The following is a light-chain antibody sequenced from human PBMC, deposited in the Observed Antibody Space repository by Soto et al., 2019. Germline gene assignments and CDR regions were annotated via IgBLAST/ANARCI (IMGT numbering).Light chain of an antibody. J-gene: IGKJ4*01. Sequence: EIVMAQSPATLSVSPGERATLSCRASQSVSSNLAWYQQKRGQAPRLLIHSASSRATGIPDRFSGSGSGTGFTLTISRLEPEDFAVYYCQQYGSSPLNFGGGTKVDIK. CDR3: QQYGSSPLN. CDR1: QSVSSN. V-gene: IGKV3-20*01. CDR2: SAS.